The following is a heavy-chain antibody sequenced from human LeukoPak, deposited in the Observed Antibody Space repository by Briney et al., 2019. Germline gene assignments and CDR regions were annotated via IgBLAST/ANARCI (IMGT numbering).Heavy chain of an antibody. J-gene: IGHJ4*02. D-gene: IGHD3-22*01. Sequence: GGSLRLSCAASGFTFSSYGMHWVRQAPGKGLEWVAFIRYDRSNKYYADSVKGRFTISRDNSKNTLYLQMNSLRAEDTAVYYCARIVVSQGEVVDYWGQGTLVTVSS. CDR3: ARIVVSQGEVVDY. CDR1: GFTFSSYG. V-gene: IGHV3-30*02. CDR2: IRYDRSNK.